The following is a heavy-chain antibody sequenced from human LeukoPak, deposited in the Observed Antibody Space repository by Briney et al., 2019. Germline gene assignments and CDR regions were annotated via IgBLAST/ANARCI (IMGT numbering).Heavy chain of an antibody. V-gene: IGHV3-30-3*01. CDR3: ANIVPRYNYGSRTEY. J-gene: IGHJ4*02. D-gene: IGHD5-18*01. CDR2: ISDDGYNQ. CDR1: GFTFSIYA. Sequence: GGSLRHSCADSGFTFSIYATHWVRQAPGKGLEWVAVISDDGYNQYYADSVKGRFTISRDNSKNTLYMQVNRLRAEDTAVYYCANIVPRYNYGSRTEYWGQETPVTVSS.